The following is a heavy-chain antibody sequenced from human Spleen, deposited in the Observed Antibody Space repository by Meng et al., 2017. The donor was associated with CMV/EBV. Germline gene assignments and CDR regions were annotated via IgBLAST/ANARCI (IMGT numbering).Heavy chain of an antibody. V-gene: IGHV3-30*02. CDR3: VTDLHCTGRSCFNIYYPDS. CDR2: LRHDGSNK. Sequence: GESLKISCTASGFSFSTSAMHWVRQPPGKGLEWVAFLRHDGSNKYYSASVKGRFTISRDNSKNSLYLQMSSLRFEDTGVYYCVTDLHCTGRSCFNIYYPDSWGQGTLVTVSS. J-gene: IGHJ4*02. D-gene: IGHD2-8*02. CDR1: GFSFSTSA.